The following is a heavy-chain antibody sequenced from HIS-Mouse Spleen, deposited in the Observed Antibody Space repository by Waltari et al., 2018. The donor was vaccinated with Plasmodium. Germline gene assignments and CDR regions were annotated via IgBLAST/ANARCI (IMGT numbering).Heavy chain of an antibody. CDR1: GSSFSSYW. CDR2: IKQDGSEK. V-gene: IGHV3-7*01. D-gene: IGHD6-13*01. CDR3: ASSWYWYFDL. J-gene: IGHJ2*01. Sequence: EMQLVESGGGLFQPGGSLRLACAAYGSSFSSYWMSWVRKAPAKGLEWVANIKQDGSEKYYVDSVKGRFTISRDNAKNSLYLQMNSLRAEDTAVYYCASSWYWYFDLWGRGTLVTVSS.